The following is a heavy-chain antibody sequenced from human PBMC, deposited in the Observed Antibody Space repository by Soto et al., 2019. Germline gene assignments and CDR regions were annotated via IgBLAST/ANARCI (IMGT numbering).Heavy chain of an antibody. CDR1: GYTFTSYY. Sequence: QVQLVQSGAEVKKPGASVKVSCKASGYTFTSYYMHWVRQAPGQGLEWMGIINPSGGSTSYAKKFQGRVTMNRDTATSTVYMELSRLRSEDTAVYYCARVYPSDTRYGYVGNNWFDPWGQGTLVTVSS. V-gene: IGHV1-46*03. J-gene: IGHJ5*02. D-gene: IGHD5-18*01. CDR2: INPSGGST. CDR3: ARVYPSDTRYGYVGNNWFDP.